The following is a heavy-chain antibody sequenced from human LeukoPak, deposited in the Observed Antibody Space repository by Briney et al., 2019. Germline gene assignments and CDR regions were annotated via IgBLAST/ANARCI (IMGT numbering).Heavy chain of an antibody. D-gene: IGHD3-22*01. CDR3: SRSPGDSSGYVDY. Sequence: GESLQISFQGSGYRFTSYWIGWVPPMPGKGPEWMGIIYPGDSDTRYSPSFQGQVTISADKSISTAYLQWSSLKASDTAMYSCSRSPGDSSGYVDYWGQGTLVTVSS. CDR2: IYPGDSDT. J-gene: IGHJ4*02. V-gene: IGHV5-51*01. CDR1: GYRFTSYW.